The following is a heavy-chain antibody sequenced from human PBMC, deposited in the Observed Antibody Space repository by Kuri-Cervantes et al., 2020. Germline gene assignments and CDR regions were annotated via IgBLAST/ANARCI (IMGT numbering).Heavy chain of an antibody. Sequence: GESLKISCAASGFTFSNSWMNWVRQAPGKGLEWVAHIKEDGSDKYYVDSVKGRFTISRDNAKNSLYLQMNSLRAEDTAIYYCGRXGVYYADYWGQGTLVTVSS. J-gene: IGHJ4*02. CDR3: GRXGVYYADY. D-gene: IGHD3-3*01. CDR2: IKEDGSDK. V-gene: IGHV3-7*01. CDR1: GFTFSNSW.